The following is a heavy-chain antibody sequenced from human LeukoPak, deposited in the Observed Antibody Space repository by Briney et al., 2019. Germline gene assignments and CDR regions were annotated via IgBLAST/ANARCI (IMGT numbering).Heavy chain of an antibody. D-gene: IGHD5-18*01. J-gene: IGHJ4*02. CDR1: GGSFSGYY. CDR3: ARGLYSYGLDY. CDR2: INHSGST. V-gene: IGHV4-34*01. Sequence: SETLSLTCAVYGGSFSGYYWSWLRQPPGKGLEWIGEINHSGSTNYNPSLKSRVTISVDTSKNQFSLKLNSGAAADAAVYYCARGLYSYGLDYWGQGTLVTVSS.